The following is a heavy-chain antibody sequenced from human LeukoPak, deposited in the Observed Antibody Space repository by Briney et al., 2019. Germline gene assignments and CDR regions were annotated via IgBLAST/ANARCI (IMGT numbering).Heavy chain of an antibody. CDR3: ARTKLVNNQWYFDL. CDR1: GDSVSSNSAA. Sequence: SQTLSLTFAISGDSVSSNSAAWSWIRQSPSRALEWLGTTYYKSKWYIDYGISVKSRITINGDTSKNQLSLQLNSVTPEDTALYFCARTKLVNNQWYFDLWGRGTLVTVSS. V-gene: IGHV6-1*01. D-gene: IGHD1-1*01. J-gene: IGHJ2*01. CDR2: TYYKSKWYI.